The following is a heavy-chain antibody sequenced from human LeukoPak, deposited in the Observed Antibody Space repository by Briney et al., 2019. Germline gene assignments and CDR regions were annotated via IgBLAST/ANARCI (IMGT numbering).Heavy chain of an antibody. D-gene: IGHD3-10*01. CDR2: INPHSGDT. J-gene: IGHJ4*02. Sequence: ASVKVSCKASGYTFNAFFIHWVRQAPGQGLEWLGWINPHSGDTTYAQNFQGRVTMTRDTSISTIYMEVTSLISDDTAIYYCARAYANYGDYWGQGTLVTVSS. CDR3: ARAYANYGDY. V-gene: IGHV1-2*02. CDR1: GYTFNAFF.